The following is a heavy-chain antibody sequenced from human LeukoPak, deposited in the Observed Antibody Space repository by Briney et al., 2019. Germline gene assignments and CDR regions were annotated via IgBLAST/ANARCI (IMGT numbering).Heavy chain of an antibody. J-gene: IGHJ4*02. CDR1: GDSVSSRSAA. D-gene: IGHD3-22*01. CDR2: TYYRSKWYN. CDR3: ARARGDSSGYWDY. V-gene: IGHV6-1*01. Sequence: SQTLSLTCVISGDSVSSRSAAWNWAKQSPSRGLEWLGRTYYRSKWYNDYAVSVKSRITVNPDTSKNQFSLQLNSVTPEDTAVYYCARARGDSSGYWDYWGQGTLVTVSS.